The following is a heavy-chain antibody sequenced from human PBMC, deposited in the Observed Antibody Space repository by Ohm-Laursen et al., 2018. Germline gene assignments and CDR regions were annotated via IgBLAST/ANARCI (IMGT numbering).Heavy chain of an antibody. D-gene: IGHD1-26*01. J-gene: IGHJ4*02. CDR3: AKRIGGYGTFDY. Sequence: PSDTLSLTCTVSGDSIRSYYWTWIRQPPGQGLEWIGNIYYTGSSNYNPSLKSRVTMSVDTSKNQISLNLSSLTAADTAVYYCAKRIGGYGTFDYWGQGTLVTVSS. CDR2: IYYTGSS. CDR1: GDSIRSYY. V-gene: IGHV4-59*07.